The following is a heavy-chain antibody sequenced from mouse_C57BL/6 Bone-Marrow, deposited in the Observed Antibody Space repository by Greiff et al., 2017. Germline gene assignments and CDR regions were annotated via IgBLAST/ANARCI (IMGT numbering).Heavy chain of an antibody. D-gene: IGHD1-1*01. CDR3: AGDYYGSGYGAY. Sequence: DVKLVESGGGLVKPGGSLKLSCAASGFTFSSYAMPWVRQTPEKRLEWVATISDGGSYTYYPDNVKGRFTISRDNAKNNLYLQMSHLKSEDTAMXYCAGDYYGSGYGAYWGQGTLVTVSA. CDR1: GFTFSSYA. V-gene: IGHV5-4*01. J-gene: IGHJ3*01. CDR2: ISDGGSYT.